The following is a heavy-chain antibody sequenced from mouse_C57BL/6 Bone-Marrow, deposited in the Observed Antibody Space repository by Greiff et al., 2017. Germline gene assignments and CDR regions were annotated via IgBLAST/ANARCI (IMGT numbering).Heavy chain of an antibody. J-gene: IGHJ4*01. D-gene: IGHD2-3*01. Sequence: QVQLKESGPGLVQPSQSLSITCTVSGFSLTSYGVHWVRQSPGKGLEWLGVIWSGGSTDYNAAFISRLSISKGNSNSQVFFKMNSLQADDTSIYYCARERGLLPYYYAMDYWGQGTSVTVSS. V-gene: IGHV2-2*01. CDR1: GFSLTSYG. CDR2: IWSGGST. CDR3: ARERGLLPYYYAMDY.